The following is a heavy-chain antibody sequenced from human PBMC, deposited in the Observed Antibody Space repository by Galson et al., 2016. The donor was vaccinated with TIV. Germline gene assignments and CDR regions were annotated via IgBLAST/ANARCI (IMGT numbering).Heavy chain of an antibody. D-gene: IGHD3-10*01. CDR3: VKGQGPYHYGSGFED. CDR1: GFTFRSYN. Sequence: SLRLSCAASGFTFRSYNMYWVRQAPGKGLEYVSGISNNGGGIYDADSVQGRFTISRDNSKNTLYIQMSSLRAEDTAVYFCVKGQGPYHYGSGFEDWGQGTQVTVSS. CDR2: ISNNGGGI. J-gene: IGHJ5*02. V-gene: IGHV3-64D*06.